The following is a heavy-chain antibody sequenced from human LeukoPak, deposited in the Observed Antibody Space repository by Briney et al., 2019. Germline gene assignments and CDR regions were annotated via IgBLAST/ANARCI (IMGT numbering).Heavy chain of an antibody. D-gene: IGHD3-10*01. CDR2: IYYSGST. Sequence: PSETLSLTCTVSGGSISSYYWSWIRQPPGKGLEWLGYIYYSGSTNYNPSLKSRVTISVDTSKNQFSLKLSSVTAADTAVYYCARDRFGDAEGFDLWGRGTLVTVSS. J-gene: IGHJ2*01. CDR1: GGSISSYY. CDR3: ARDRFGDAEGFDL. V-gene: IGHV4-59*01.